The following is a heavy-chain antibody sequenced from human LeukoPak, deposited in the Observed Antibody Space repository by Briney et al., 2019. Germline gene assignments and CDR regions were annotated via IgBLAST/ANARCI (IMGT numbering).Heavy chain of an antibody. J-gene: IGHJ4*02. D-gene: IGHD2-15*01. CDR2: FDPEDGET. CDR1: GYTLTELS. V-gene: IGHV1-24*01. Sequence: GASVKVSCKVSGYTLTELSMHWVRQAPGKGLGWMGGFDPEDGETIYAQKFQGRVTMTEDTSTDTAYMELSSLRSEDTAVYYCATKAYCSGGSCYVQFDYWGQGTLVTVSS. CDR3: ATKAYCSGGSCYVQFDY.